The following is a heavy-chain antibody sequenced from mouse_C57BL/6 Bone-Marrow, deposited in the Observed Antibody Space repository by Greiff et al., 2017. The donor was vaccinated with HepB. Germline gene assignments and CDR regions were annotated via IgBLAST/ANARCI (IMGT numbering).Heavy chain of an antibody. CDR2: IDPENGDT. V-gene: IGHV14-4*01. Sequence: VQLQQSGAELVRPGASVKLSCTASGFNIKDDYMHWVKQRPEQGLEWIGWIDPENGDTEYASKFQGKATITADTSSNTAYLQLSSLTSEDTAVYYCTSEYYGSRDYAMDYWGQGTSVTVSS. CDR3: TSEYYGSRDYAMDY. D-gene: IGHD1-1*01. CDR1: GFNIKDDY. J-gene: IGHJ4*01.